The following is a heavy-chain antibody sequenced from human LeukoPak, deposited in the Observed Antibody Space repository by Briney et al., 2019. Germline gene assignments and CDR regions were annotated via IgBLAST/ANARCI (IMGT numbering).Heavy chain of an antibody. CDR3: ARGDVVVVAATYYYYGMDV. CDR2: IYYSGGA. Sequence: PSETLSLTCTVSGDSLRKSTFYWVWIRQPPGKGLEWIGSIYYSGGADYNPSLQSRVTISVDTSKNEFSLKVSSVTAADTAVYYCARGDVVVVAATYYYYGMDVWGQGTTVTVSS. D-gene: IGHD2-15*01. J-gene: IGHJ6*02. CDR1: GDSLRKSTFY. V-gene: IGHV4-39*07.